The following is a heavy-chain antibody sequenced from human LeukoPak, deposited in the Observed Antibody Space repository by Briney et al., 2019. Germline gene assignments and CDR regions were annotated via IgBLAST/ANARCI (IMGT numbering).Heavy chain of an antibody. CDR1: GFTFSSHA. V-gene: IGHV3-30-3*01. Sequence: PGGSLRLSCAASGFTFSSHAMYWVRQTPGKGLEWVAVISYDGSNRYYADSVKGRFTISRDNSKSTLYLQVNSLRAEDTAVYYCARGSSAYYYVDYWGQGTLVTVSS. CDR2: ISYDGSNR. D-gene: IGHD3-22*01. CDR3: ARGSSAYYYVDY. J-gene: IGHJ4*02.